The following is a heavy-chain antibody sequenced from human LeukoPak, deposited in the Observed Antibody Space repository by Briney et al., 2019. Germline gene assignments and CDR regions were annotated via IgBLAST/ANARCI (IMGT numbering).Heavy chain of an antibody. CDR1: GGTFSSYA. D-gene: IGHD2-21*02. CDR2: IIPIFGTA. CDR3: TRGVRYCGGDCFDAFDI. Sequence: SVKVSCKASGGTFSSYAISWVRQAPGQGLEWMGRIIPIFGTANYAQKFQGRVTITTDESTSTAYMELSRLRSEDTAVYYCTRGVRYCGGDCFDAFDIWGQGTMVTVSS. J-gene: IGHJ3*02. V-gene: IGHV1-69*05.